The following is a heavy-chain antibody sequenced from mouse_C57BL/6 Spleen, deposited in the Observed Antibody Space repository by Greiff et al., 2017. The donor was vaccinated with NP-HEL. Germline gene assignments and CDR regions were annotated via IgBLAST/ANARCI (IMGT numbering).Heavy chain of an antibody. Sequence: VQLQQSGAELVRPGASVTLSCKASGYTFTDYEMHWVKQTPVHGLEWIGAIDPETGGTAYNQKFKGKAILTADKSSSTAYMELRSLTSEDSAVYYSSTGKDYFDYWGQGTTLTVSS. CDR2: IDPETGGT. V-gene: IGHV1-15*01. CDR3: STGKDYFDY. J-gene: IGHJ2*01. D-gene: IGHD4-1*02. CDR1: GYTFTDYE.